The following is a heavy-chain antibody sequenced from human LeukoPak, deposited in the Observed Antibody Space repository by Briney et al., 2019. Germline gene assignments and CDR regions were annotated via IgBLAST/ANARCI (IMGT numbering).Heavy chain of an antibody. CDR2: IRSKAYGVTT. J-gene: IGHJ4*02. CDR1: GFTFGDYA. D-gene: IGHD2-15*01. CDR3: TTGIVVVVAATSDY. Sequence: GGSLRLSCTASGFTFGDYAMSWFRQAPGKGLEWVGFIRSKAYGVTTEYAASVKGRFTISRDDSKSIAYLQMNSLKPEDTAVYYCTTGIVVVVAATSDYWGQGTLVTVSS. V-gene: IGHV3-49*03.